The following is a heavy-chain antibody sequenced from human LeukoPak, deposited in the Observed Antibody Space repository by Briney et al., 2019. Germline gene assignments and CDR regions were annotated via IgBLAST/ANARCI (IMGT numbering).Heavy chain of an antibody. D-gene: IGHD2-8*01. Sequence: GASVKVSCKASGYTFAGYYMYWVRQAPGQGLEWMGRINPNTGATNYAQKFQGRVTMTRDTSISTAYMELSRLRSDDTAVYYCARPLGVMADYYYGLDVWGQGTLVTVSS. J-gene: IGHJ6*02. V-gene: IGHV1-2*02. CDR1: GYTFAGYY. CDR2: INPNTGAT. CDR3: ARPLGVMADYYYGLDV.